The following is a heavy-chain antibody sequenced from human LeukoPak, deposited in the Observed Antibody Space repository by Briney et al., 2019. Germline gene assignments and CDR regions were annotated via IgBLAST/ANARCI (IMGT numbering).Heavy chain of an antibody. CDR3: ARNQDYGVYNSVGAFDI. Sequence: PGGSLRLSCAASGFTFSSYAMHWVRQAPGKGLEWVAVIWYDGSNKYYADSVKGRFTISRDNSKNTLYLQMNSLRAEDTAVYYCARNQDYGVYNSVGAFDIWGQGTMVTVSS. J-gene: IGHJ3*02. V-gene: IGHV3-33*01. CDR2: IWYDGSNK. D-gene: IGHD4-17*01. CDR1: GFTFSSYA.